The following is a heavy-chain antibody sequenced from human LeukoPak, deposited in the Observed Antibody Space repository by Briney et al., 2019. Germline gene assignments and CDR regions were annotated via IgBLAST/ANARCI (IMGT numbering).Heavy chain of an antibody. Sequence: SVKVSCKASGGTFSSYAISWVRQAPGQGLEWMGGIIPIFGTANYAQKFQGRVTITTDESTSTAYMELSSLRSEYTAVYYCARDAQYYDFWSGYYTNWFDPWGQGTLVTVSS. J-gene: IGHJ5*02. CDR3: ARDAQYYDFWSGYYTNWFDP. V-gene: IGHV1-69*05. CDR2: IIPIFGTA. CDR1: GGTFSSYA. D-gene: IGHD3-3*01.